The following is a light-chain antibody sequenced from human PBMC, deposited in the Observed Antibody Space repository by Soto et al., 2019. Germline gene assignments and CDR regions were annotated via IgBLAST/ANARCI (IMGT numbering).Light chain of an antibody. V-gene: IGKV3-20*01. CDR2: GAS. Sequence: ILLTQSPGTLSSSPGERAPLSCRASQSVSSSYLAWYKQSHGQXPRLLVYGASSRATGIPDRFSGSGSGTDLTLTISRLEPEDCAVDYCQQYGSSPATFGGGTKVDIK. J-gene: IGKJ4*01. CDR3: QQYGSSPAT. CDR1: QSVSSSY.